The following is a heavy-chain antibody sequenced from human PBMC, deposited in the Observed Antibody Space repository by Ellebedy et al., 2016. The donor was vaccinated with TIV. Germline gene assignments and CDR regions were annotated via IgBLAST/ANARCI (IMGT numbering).Heavy chain of an antibody. CDR1: GFTFDDYA. CDR2: ISWNSGSI. J-gene: IGHJ6*03. D-gene: IGHD6-6*01. V-gene: IGHV3-9*01. Sequence: GGSLRLXXAASGFTFDDYAMHWVRQAPGKGLEWVSGISWNSGSIGYADSVKGRFTISRDNAKNSLYLHMNSLRADDTALYYCARGGPYISSSGRDYYMDVWGKGTTVTVSS. CDR3: ARGGPYISSSGRDYYMDV.